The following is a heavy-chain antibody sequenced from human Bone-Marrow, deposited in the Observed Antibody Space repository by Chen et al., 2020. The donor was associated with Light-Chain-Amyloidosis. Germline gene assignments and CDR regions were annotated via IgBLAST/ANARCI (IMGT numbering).Heavy chain of an antibody. CDR1: GYTFPNYW. D-gene: IGHD5-12*01. Sequence: EVQLEQSGPEVKKPGESLKISCKGSGYTFPNYWIGWVRQMPGKGLEWMGVIYPDDSDARYSPSFEGQVTISAGKSITTAYLQWRSLKASDTAMYYCARRRAGYNFDYWGQGTLVTVSS. CDR2: IYPDDSDA. V-gene: IGHV5-51*01. CDR3: ARRRAGYNFDY. J-gene: IGHJ4*02.